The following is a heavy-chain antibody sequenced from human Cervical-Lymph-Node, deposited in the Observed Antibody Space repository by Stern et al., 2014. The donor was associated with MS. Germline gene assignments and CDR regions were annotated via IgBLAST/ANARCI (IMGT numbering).Heavy chain of an antibody. CDR3: AKDLGEVFYYGMDV. CDR1: GITFGAYV. CDR2: ISWNSCDI. Sequence: VQLVESGGGLVQPGGSLRLSCAASGITFGAYVLHWVRQAPGKGLERGAGISWNSCDIAYTDSVKGRFTISRDNAKNSLYLHMNSLRAEDTALYYCAKDLGEVFYYGMDVWGQGTTVTVSS. V-gene: IGHV3-9*01. J-gene: IGHJ6*02. D-gene: IGHD2-21*01.